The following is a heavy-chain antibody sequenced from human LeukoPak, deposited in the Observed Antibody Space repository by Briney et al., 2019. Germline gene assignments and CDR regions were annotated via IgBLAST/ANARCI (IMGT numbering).Heavy chain of an antibody. CDR2: IIPIFGTA. V-gene: IGHV1-69*05. Sequence: SVKVSCKASGGTFSSYAISWVRQAPGQGLEWMGGIIPIFGTANYAQKLQGRVTMTTDTSTSTAYMELRSLRSDDTAVYYCARALYHTFDYWGQGTLVTVSS. D-gene: IGHD2-2*01. CDR1: GGTFSSYA. CDR3: ARALYHTFDY. J-gene: IGHJ4*02.